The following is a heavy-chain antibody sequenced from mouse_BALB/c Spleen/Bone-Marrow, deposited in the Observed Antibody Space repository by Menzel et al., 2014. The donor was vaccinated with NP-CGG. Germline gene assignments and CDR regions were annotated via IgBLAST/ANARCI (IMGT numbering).Heavy chain of an antibody. CDR1: GYTFTSYW. Sequence: LQQPGSELVTPGASVKLSCKASGYTFTSYWMHWVKQRPGQGLEWIGNIYPGSGSTNYDEKFKSKATLTVDTSSSTAYMQLSSLTSEDSAVYYCTNHYFDYWGDGATPKISS. J-gene: IGHJ2*01. CDR2: IYPGSGST. V-gene: IGHV1S22*01. CDR3: TNHYFDY.